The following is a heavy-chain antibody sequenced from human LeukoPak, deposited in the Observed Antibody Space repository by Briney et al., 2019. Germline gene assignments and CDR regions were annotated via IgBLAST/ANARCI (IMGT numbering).Heavy chain of an antibody. CDR3: VNLGGLNWFDH. Sequence: SETLSLTCTVSGGSMSSYYWSWIRQPAGKGLEWNGRTYSSASNSYNPSHKRRVTMSVDTSKNQVSLKLSSVTAADTAEYGAVNLGGLNWFDHWGQGTLVTVSS. CDR1: GGSMSSYY. J-gene: IGHJ5*02. CDR2: TYSSASN. D-gene: IGHD3-3*01. V-gene: IGHV4-4*07.